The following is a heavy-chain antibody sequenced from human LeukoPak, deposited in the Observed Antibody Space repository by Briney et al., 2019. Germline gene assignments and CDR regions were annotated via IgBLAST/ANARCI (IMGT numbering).Heavy chain of an antibody. J-gene: IGHJ4*02. Sequence: GGYLRLSCAASRFTFSSYSMNWVRQAPGKGLEWVSSISSSGSYIYHADSVKGRFTISRDNAKNSLYLQMNSLRAEDTAVYYCIRYYDLEFSDDYWGQGTLVTVSS. CDR3: IRYYDLEFSDDY. D-gene: IGHD3-3*01. CDR2: ISSSGSYI. V-gene: IGHV3-21*04. CDR1: RFTFSSYS.